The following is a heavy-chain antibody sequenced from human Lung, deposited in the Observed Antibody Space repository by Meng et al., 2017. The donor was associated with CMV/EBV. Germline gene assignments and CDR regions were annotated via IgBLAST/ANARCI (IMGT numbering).Heavy chain of an antibody. CDR3: ARACSSTSCYPYYYYYYGMDV. CDR1: GYTFTGYY. D-gene: IGHD2-2*01. CDR2: INPNSGGT. V-gene: IGHV1-2*02. Sequence: ASVKVSCKASGYTFTGYYMHWVRQARGQGLEWMGWINPNSGGTNYAQKFQGRVTMTRDTSISTAYMGLSRLRSDDTAVYYCARACSSTSCYPYYYYYYGMDVWGQRTTVTVSS. J-gene: IGHJ6*02.